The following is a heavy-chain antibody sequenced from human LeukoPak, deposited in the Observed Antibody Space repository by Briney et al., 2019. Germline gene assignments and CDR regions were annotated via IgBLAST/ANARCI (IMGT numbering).Heavy chain of an antibody. Sequence: PSETLSLTCTVSGCSISSSSYYWGWIRQPPGKGLEWIGSIYYSGSTYYNPSLKSRVTISVDTSKNQFSLKLSSVTAADTAVYYCARHIVVVPAAIDYFDYWGQGTLVTVSS. V-gene: IGHV4-39*01. CDR1: GCSISSSSYY. D-gene: IGHD2-2*01. J-gene: IGHJ4*02. CDR2: IYYSGST. CDR3: ARHIVVVPAAIDYFDY.